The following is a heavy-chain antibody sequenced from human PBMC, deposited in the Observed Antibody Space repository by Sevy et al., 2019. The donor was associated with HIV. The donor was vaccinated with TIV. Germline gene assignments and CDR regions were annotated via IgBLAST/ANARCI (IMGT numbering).Heavy chain of an antibody. CDR1: GYSFTSYW. V-gene: IGHV5-51*01. D-gene: IGHD6-19*01. J-gene: IGHJ4*02. CDR2: IYPGDSDT. Sequence: GESLKISCKGSGYSFTSYWIGWVRQMPGKGLEWMGIIYPGDSDTRYSPSFQGQVTISADKSIGTAYLQWSSLKASDTAMYYCARHFLAVAGTPTIDYWGQGTLVTVSS. CDR3: ARHFLAVAGTPTIDY.